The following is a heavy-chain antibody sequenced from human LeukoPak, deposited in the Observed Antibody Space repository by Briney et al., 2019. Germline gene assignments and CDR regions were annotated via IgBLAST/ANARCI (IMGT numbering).Heavy chain of an antibody. D-gene: IGHD3-22*01. Sequence: PGESLRLSCAASGFTFSSYWMSWVRQAPGKGLEWVANIKQDGSEKYYVDSVKGRFTISRDNAKNSLYLQMNSLRAEDTAVYYCARVGASYYYDSSGYHEGQYFQHWGQGTLVTVSS. CDR3: ARVGASYYYDSSGYHEGQYFQH. CDR2: IKQDGSEK. CDR1: GFTFSSYW. V-gene: IGHV3-7*01. J-gene: IGHJ1*01.